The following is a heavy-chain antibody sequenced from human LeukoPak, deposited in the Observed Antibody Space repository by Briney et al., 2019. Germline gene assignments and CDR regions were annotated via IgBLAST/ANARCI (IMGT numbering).Heavy chain of an antibody. Sequence: GGSLRLSCAASGFTFSGNYMSWVRQAPGKGLEWVSVIYSGGSTYCADSVKGRFTISRDNSKNTLYLQMKSLRAEDTAVYYCARERNLEIAVAGTIFDYWGQGTLVTVSS. CDR3: ARERNLEIAVAGTIFDY. CDR2: IYSGGST. CDR1: GFTFSGNY. D-gene: IGHD6-19*01. V-gene: IGHV3-66*01. J-gene: IGHJ4*02.